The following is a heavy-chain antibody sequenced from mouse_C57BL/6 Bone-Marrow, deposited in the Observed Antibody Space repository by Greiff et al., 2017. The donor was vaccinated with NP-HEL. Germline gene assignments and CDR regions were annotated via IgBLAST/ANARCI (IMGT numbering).Heavy chain of an antibody. J-gene: IGHJ2*01. CDR2: IYPRSGNT. D-gene: IGHD2-1*01. CDR1: GYTFTSYG. CDR3: ARRNGNSSFDY. Sequence: QVQLQQSGAELARPGASVKLSCKASGYTFTSYGISWVKQRTGQGLEWIGEIYPRSGNTYYNEKFKGKATLTADKSSSTAYMELRSLTSEDSAGYFCARRNGNSSFDYWGQGTTLTVSS. V-gene: IGHV1-81*01.